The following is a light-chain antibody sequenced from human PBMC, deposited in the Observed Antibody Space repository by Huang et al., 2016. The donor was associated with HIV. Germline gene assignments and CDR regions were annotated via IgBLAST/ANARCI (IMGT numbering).Light chain of an antibody. V-gene: IGKV1-13*02. CDR3: QQLHTYPIT. Sequence: QLTQSPPSLSASVGDTIIISCRASQDIGTSLAWYQQKTGRAPTLLISGASTLHTGVPSRFSGDSAGTFFTLFITGLQPEDFATYYCQQLHTYPITFGQGTRLDIK. J-gene: IGKJ5*01. CDR1: QDIGTS. CDR2: GAS.